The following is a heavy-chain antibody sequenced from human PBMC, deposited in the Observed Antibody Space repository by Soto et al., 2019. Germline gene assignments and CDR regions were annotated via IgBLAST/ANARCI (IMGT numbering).Heavy chain of an antibody. J-gene: IGHJ4*02. CDR1: GFTFSSYA. V-gene: IGHV3-23*01. CDR3: ARGGPGTYFDY. Sequence: EVQLLDSGGGLVQPGGSLRLSCAASGFTFSSYAMNWVRQAPGKGLEWVSVISGSGDSTYYADSVKGRFTISRDNSKNTLYLQMNSLRTEDTGVYYCARGGPGTYFDYWGQGTLVTVSS. D-gene: IGHD6-13*01. CDR2: ISGSGDST.